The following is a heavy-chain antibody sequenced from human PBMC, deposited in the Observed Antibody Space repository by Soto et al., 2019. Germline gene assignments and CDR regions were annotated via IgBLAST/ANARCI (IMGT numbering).Heavy chain of an antibody. D-gene: IGHD6-6*01. CDR2: ISWDGGST. Sequence: PVGSLRLSCAASGFTFEDYTMHWVRQAPGKGLEWVSLISWDGGSTYYADSVKGRFTISRDNSKNSLYLQMNSLRTEDTALYYCAKDTKKYSSSFWFDPWGQGTLVTVSS. CDR3: AKDTKKYSSSFWFDP. V-gene: IGHV3-43*01. CDR1: GFTFEDYT. J-gene: IGHJ5*02.